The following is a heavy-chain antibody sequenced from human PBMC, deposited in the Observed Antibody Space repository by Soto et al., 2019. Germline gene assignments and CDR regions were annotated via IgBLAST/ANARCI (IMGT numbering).Heavy chain of an antibody. J-gene: IGHJ6*03. V-gene: IGHV3-21*01. CDR2: ISSSSSYI. CDR1: GFTFSGFS. CDR3: AREFPSGYVVNYYMDV. D-gene: IGHD3-10*01. Sequence: PGGSLRLSCAASGFTFSGFSMNWVRQAQGKGLEWVSSISSSSSYIYYADSVKGRFTISRDNAKNSLYLQMNSLRAEDTAVYYCAREFPSGYVVNYYMDVWGKGTTVTVS.